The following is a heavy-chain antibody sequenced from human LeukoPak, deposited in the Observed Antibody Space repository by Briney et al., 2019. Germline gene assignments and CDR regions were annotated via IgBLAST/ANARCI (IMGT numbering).Heavy chain of an antibody. J-gene: IGHJ4*02. Sequence: GGSLRLSCAASGFTVNNNYMSWVRQAPGKGLEWVSVIYSGGGTYYADPVKGRFTISRDNSKNTLYLQMNSLRAEDTAVYYCAKGRYLAYDSSGYYEGPYYFDYWGQGTLVTVSS. CDR3: AKGRYLAYDSSGYYEGPYYFDY. D-gene: IGHD3-22*01. V-gene: IGHV3-53*01. CDR1: GFTVNNNY. CDR2: IYSGGGT.